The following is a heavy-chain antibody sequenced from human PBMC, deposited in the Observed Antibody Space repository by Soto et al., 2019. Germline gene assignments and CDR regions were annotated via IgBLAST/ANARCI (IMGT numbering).Heavy chain of an antibody. CDR2: ISGSGGST. J-gene: IGHJ3*02. Sequence: GGSLRLSCAASGFNFSSHAMNWVRQAPGKGLEWVSAISGSGGSTYYADSVKGRFTISRDSSKNTLYLQMNSLRAEDTAVYYCAKGNSWSPALVLDIWGQGTMVTVSS. CDR3: AKGNSWSPALVLDI. CDR1: GFNFSSHA. D-gene: IGHD1-7*01. V-gene: IGHV3-23*01.